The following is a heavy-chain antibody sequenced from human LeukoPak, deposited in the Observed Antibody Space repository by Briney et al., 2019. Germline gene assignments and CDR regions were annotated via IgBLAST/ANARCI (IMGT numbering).Heavy chain of an antibody. Sequence: PGGSLRLSCAASGFTFSSYAMHWVRQAPGKGQEWVALISFDGDNKYYADSVKGRFTISRDNSKNTLYLQMNNLRPEDTAVYSCARGRLGYCSGGSCYAPVDYWGQGTLVTVSS. CDR1: GFTFSSYA. CDR3: ARGRLGYCSGGSCYAPVDY. V-gene: IGHV3-30*04. J-gene: IGHJ4*02. D-gene: IGHD2-15*01. CDR2: ISFDGDNK.